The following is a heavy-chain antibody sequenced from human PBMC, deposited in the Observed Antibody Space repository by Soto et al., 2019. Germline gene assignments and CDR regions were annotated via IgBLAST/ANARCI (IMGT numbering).Heavy chain of an antibody. D-gene: IGHD2-15*01. J-gene: IGHJ6*02. Sequence: QLQLQQSGAGLVKPSQTLSLICDVSGDSITRAGYSWSWIRQPPGKGLEWLGYIYHSGSTYYNPSPMSRVTISRDTTTNQFSLRLTSVTAADTAVYFCARGFYLGGNVVRVPPRSYYGLDVWGQGTTVTVSS. V-gene: IGHV4-30-2*01. CDR1: GDSITRAGYS. CDR2: IYHSGST. CDR3: ARGFYLGGNVVRVPPRSYYGLDV.